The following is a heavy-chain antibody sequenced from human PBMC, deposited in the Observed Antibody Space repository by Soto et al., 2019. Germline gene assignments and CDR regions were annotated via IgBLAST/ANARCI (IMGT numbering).Heavy chain of an antibody. V-gene: IGHV3-74*01. CDR3: AKINNRETIDC. CDR2: VNGDGSAT. Sequence: PGGSLRLSCAASGFTFSSSWMYWVRQAPGKGLVWVSRVNGDGSATSYADPVKGRFTISRDNAKYTVFLQMNSLRAEDTAVYYCAKINNRETIDCWGQGTLVTVSS. CDR1: GFTFSSSW. D-gene: IGHD1-1*01. J-gene: IGHJ4*02.